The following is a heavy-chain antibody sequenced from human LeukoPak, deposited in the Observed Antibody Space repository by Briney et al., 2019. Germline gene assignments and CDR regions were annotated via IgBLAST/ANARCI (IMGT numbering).Heavy chain of an antibody. CDR3: ARDEQQLGYGMDV. V-gene: IGHV3-21*01. J-gene: IGHJ6*02. Sequence: GGSLRLSCAASGFTFSSYAMHWVRQAPGKGLEWVSSISSSSSYIYYADSVKGRFTISRDNAKNSLYLQMNSLRAEDTAVYYCARDEQQLGYGMDVWGQGTTVTVSS. CDR1: GFTFSSYA. CDR2: ISSSSSYI. D-gene: IGHD6-13*01.